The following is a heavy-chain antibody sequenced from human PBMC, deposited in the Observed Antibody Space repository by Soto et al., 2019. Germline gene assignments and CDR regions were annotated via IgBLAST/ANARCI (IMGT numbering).Heavy chain of an antibody. CDR1: GGTFSSYA. V-gene: IGHV1-69*12. D-gene: IGHD3-10*01. CDR2: IIPIFGTA. J-gene: IGHJ4*02. CDR3: AREGQGRDQDTPSVLPDSQPIDY. Sequence: QVQLVQSGAEVKKPGSSVKVSCKASGGTFSSYAISWVRQAPGQGLEWMGGIIPIFGTANHAQKFQGRVTITADESTSTAYMELSSLRSEDTAVYYCAREGQGRDQDTPSVLPDSQPIDYWGQGTLVTVSS.